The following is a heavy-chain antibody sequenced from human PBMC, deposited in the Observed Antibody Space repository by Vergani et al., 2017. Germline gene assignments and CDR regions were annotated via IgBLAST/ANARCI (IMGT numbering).Heavy chain of an antibody. CDR2: INHSGST. V-gene: IGHV4-34*01. J-gene: IGHJ6*03. D-gene: IGHD3-16*02. CDR1: GGSFSDYY. Sequence: QVQLQQWGAGLLKPSETLSLTCAVYGGSFSDYYWSWIRQPPGKGLEWIGEINHSGSTNYNPSLKSRVTISLDKSKNQFSLWVNSVTAADTAVYFCARASLRALVGYYYYMDVWGKGKTVVVSS. CDR3: ARASLRALVGYYYYMDV.